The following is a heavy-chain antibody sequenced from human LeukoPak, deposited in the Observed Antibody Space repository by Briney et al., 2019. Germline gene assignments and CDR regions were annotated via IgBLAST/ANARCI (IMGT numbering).Heavy chain of an antibody. CDR2: MYLSGTT. CDR1: GDSTNSLDL. Sequence: SGTLSLTCTVSGDSTNSLDLWSWVRQPPGKGLEWIGEMYLSGTTHSNPSVKSRVTISIDKSKNQFFLNLSSVTAADTAVYYCARVWGGSYFDYWGQGTLVTVSS. D-gene: IGHD1-26*01. CDR3: ARVWGGSYFDY. V-gene: IGHV4-4*02. J-gene: IGHJ4*02.